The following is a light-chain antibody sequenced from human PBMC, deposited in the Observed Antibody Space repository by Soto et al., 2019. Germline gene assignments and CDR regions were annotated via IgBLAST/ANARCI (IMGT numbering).Light chain of an antibody. CDR2: GAS. CDR3: QQYGSSPA. CDR1: QSVSSY. Sequence: EIVLTQSPATLSLSPGERATLSCRASQSVSSYLAWYQQKPGQAPRLLIYGASSRATGIPDRFSGSGSGTDFTLTISRLEPEDFAVYYCQQYGSSPAFGGGTKVDI. V-gene: IGKV3-20*01. J-gene: IGKJ4*01.